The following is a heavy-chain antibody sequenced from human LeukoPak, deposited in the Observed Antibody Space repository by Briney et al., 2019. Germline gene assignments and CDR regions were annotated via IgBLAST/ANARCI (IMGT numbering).Heavy chain of an antibody. Sequence: PSETLSLTCAVYVGSFSVYYWSWIRQPPGKGLEWIWEINHSGRTNYNPSLKSRVTISVDTSKNQFSLKLSSVTAADTAVYYCARGPARAPRGVTIPENWFDPWGQGTLVTVSS. D-gene: IGHD3-10*01. CDR2: INHSGRT. J-gene: IGHJ5*02. V-gene: IGHV4-34*01. CDR1: VGSFSVYY. CDR3: ARGPARAPRGVTIPENWFDP.